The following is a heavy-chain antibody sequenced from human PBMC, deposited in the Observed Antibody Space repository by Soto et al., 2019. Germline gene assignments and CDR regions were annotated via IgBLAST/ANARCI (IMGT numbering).Heavy chain of an antibody. CDR3: ARVGGPFWGGDCYPPTPNWFDP. CDR2: IYHSGST. J-gene: IGHJ5*02. V-gene: IGHV4-30-2*01. Sequence: SETLSLTCAVSGGSISSGGYSWSWIRQHPGKGLEWIGYIYHSGSTYYNPSLKSRVSISVDRSKNQFSLKLSSVTAADTAVYYCARVGGPFWGGDCYPPTPNWFDPWGEGTLVTVSS. CDR1: GGSISSGGYS. D-gene: IGHD2-21*02.